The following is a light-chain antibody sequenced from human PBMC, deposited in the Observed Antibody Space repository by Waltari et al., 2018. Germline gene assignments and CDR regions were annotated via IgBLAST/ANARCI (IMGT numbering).Light chain of an antibody. Sequence: DIQMTQSPSSLSASVGDRVTITCRASQSISSYVNWYQQKPGKAPKLLIYAASSLQSGGPSRFSGSGSGTDFTRPISSLQPEDFATYYCQQSYSTPPWTFGQGTKVEIK. V-gene: IGKV1-39*01. CDR2: AAS. J-gene: IGKJ1*01. CDR1: QSISSY. CDR3: QQSYSTPPWT.